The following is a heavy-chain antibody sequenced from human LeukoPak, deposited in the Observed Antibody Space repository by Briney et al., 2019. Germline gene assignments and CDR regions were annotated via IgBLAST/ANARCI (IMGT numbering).Heavy chain of an antibody. CDR2: IKSKTDGGTT. D-gene: IGHD6-19*01. V-gene: IGHV3-15*01. CDR3: TTGGGWSLDY. Sequence: GGSLRLSCAASGFTVSSNYMSWVRQAPGKGLEWVGRIKSKTDGGTTDYAAPVKGRFTISRDDSKNTLYLQMNSLKTEDTAVYYCTTGGGWSLDYWGQGTLVTVSS. J-gene: IGHJ4*02. CDR1: GFTVSSNY.